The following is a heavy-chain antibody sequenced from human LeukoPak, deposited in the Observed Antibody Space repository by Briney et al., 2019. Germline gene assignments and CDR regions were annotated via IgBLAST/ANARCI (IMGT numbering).Heavy chain of an antibody. D-gene: IGHD3-16*01. V-gene: IGHV3-11*01. J-gene: IGHJ4*02. CDR3: ARIRRWGLDY. Sequence: GGSLRLSCAASGITFSDYYMSWIRQAPGKGLEWVSYISSSGNTIYYADSVKGRFTISRDNAKNSLYLQMNSLRAEDTAAYYCARIRRWGLDYWGQGTLVTVSS. CDR2: ISSSGNTI. CDR1: GITFSDYY.